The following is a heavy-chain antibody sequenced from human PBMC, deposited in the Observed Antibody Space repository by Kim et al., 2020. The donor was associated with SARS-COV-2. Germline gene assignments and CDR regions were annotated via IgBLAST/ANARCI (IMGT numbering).Heavy chain of an antibody. CDR2: INHSGST. J-gene: IGHJ4*02. CDR1: GGSFSGYY. CDR3: ARGRFGSGRAYYFDY. Sequence: SETLSLTCAVYGGSFSGYYWSWIRQPPGKGLEWIGEINHSGSTNYNPSLKSRVTISVDTSKNQFSLKLSSVTAADTAVYYCARGRFGSGRAYYFDYWGQG. D-gene: IGHD3-10*01. V-gene: IGHV4-34*01.